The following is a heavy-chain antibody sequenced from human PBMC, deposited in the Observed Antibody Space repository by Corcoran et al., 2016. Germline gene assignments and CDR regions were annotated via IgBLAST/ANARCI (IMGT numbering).Heavy chain of an antibody. CDR1: GGSISSSSYY. CDR3: ARDKDGYFDY. J-gene: IGHJ4*02. Sequence: QLQLQESGPGLVKPSETLSLTCTVSGGSISSSSYYWGWIRQPPGKGLAWIGSIYYSGSTYYNPSLKSRVTISVDTCKNQFSLKLSSVTAADTAVYYCARDKDGYFDYWGQGTLVTVSS. CDR2: IYYSGST. V-gene: IGHV4-39*07.